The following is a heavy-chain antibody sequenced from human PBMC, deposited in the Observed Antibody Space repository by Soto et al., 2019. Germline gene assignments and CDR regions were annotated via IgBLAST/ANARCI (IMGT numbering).Heavy chain of an antibody. D-gene: IGHD1-1*01. Sequence: SGPMLVNPTQTLTLTCTFSGFSLSTSGVGVGWIRQPPGKALEWLALIYWDDDKRYSPSLKSRLTIAKDTSKNQVVLTMTNMDPVDTATYYCAHRTMRLVRTNWFDPWGQGTLVTVSS. CDR3: AHRTMRLVRTNWFDP. J-gene: IGHJ5*02. CDR1: GFSLSTSGVG. V-gene: IGHV2-5*02. CDR2: IYWDDDK.